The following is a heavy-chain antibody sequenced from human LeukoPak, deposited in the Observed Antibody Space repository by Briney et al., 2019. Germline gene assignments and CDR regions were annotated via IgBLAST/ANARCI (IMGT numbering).Heavy chain of an antibody. Sequence: GGSLRLSCAASGFTLNSYLMSWVRQAPGRGLEWVANINKDGSGENYLDSVKGRFTVSRDNAKNSLYLQMNSLRGEDTAVYYCARVNPSRNALDLWGQGTMVTISS. CDR2: INKDGSGE. V-gene: IGHV3-7*01. D-gene: IGHD1-14*01. CDR3: ARVNPSRNALDL. CDR1: GFTLNSYL. J-gene: IGHJ3*01.